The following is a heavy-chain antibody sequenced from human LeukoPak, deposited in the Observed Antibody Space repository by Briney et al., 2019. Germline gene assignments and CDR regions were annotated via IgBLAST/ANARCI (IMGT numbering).Heavy chain of an antibody. V-gene: IGHV4-39*01. Sequence: PSETLSLTCTVSGGSISSSSYYWGWIRQPPGKGRQCIGSIYYSGSTYYIPSLKSRVTISVDTSKNQFSLKMSSVTAADTAVYYCARGPSPEEDCSSSSCSTGVDVWGQGTTVTVSS. D-gene: IGHD2-2*01. J-gene: IGHJ6*02. CDR3: ARGPSPEEDCSSSSCSTGVDV. CDR2: IYYSGST. CDR1: GGSISSSSYY.